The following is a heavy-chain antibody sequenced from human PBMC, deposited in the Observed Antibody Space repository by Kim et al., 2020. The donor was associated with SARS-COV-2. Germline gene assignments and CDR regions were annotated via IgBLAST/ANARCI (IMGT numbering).Heavy chain of an antibody. Sequence: GGSLRLSCAASGFTFSDYYMSWIRQAPGKGLEWVSYISSRGSIIYYADSVKGRFTISRDNAKNSLYLQMNSLRAEDTAVYYCARAVIELATPTDYWGQGTLVTVSS. CDR1: GFTFSDYY. CDR2: ISSRGSII. V-gene: IGHV3-11*01. D-gene: IGHD5-12*01. CDR3: ARAVIELATPTDY. J-gene: IGHJ4*02.